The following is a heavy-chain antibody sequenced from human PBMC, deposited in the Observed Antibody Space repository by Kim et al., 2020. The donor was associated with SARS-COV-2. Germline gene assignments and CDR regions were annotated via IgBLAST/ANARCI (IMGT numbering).Heavy chain of an antibody. Sequence: GGSLRLSCAASGFTFSSYAMSWVRQAPGKGLEWVSAISGSGGSTYSADSVKGRFTISRDNSKNTLYLQMNSQRAEDTAVYYCAKVRARLLGYYYYGMDVWGQGTTVTVSS. D-gene: IGHD2-8*02. V-gene: IGHV3-23*01. CDR2: ISGSGGST. J-gene: IGHJ6*02. CDR3: AKVRARLLGYYYYGMDV. CDR1: GFTFSSYA.